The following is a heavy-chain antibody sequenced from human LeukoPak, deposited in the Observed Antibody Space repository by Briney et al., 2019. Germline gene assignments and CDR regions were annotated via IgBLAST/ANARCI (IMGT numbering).Heavy chain of an antibody. CDR3: ARGSLLVPFDY. CDR1: GDSISTYY. J-gene: IGHJ4*02. CDR2: IYYSGST. Sequence: SETLSLTCTVSGDSISTYYWSWIRQPPGKGLEWIGSIYYSGSTYYNPSLESRVTISVDTSKNQFSLKLSSVTAADTAVYYCARGSLLVPFDYWGQGTLVTVSS. D-gene: IGHD2-15*01. V-gene: IGHV4-59*12.